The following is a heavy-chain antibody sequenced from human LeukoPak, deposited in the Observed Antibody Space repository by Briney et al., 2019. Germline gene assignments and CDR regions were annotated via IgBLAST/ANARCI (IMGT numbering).Heavy chain of an antibody. Sequence: SETLSLTCTVSGGSISSSRYYWGWVRQPPGKGLEWIGNVYYSGSTYYNPSLKSRVTISVDTSKNQFSLRLGSVTAADTAVYYCARRYSGGYYLGYWGQGTPVTVSS. CDR1: GGSISSSRYY. J-gene: IGHJ4*02. D-gene: IGHD5-12*01. CDR3: ARRYSGGYYLGY. CDR2: VYYSGST. V-gene: IGHV4-39*01.